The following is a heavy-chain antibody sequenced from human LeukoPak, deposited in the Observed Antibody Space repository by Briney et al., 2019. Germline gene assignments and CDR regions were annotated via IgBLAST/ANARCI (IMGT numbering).Heavy chain of an antibody. J-gene: IGHJ3*02. CDR2: IYYSGST. V-gene: IGHV4-39*07. D-gene: IGHD3-3*02. CDR1: GGSISSSSYY. Sequence: SETLSLTCTVSGGSISSSSYYWGWIRQPPGKGLEWIGSIYYSGSTYYNPSLKSRVTISVDTSKNQFSLKLSSVTAADTAVYYCARDHFWSGYYRAFDIWGQGTMVTVSS. CDR3: ARDHFWSGYYRAFDI.